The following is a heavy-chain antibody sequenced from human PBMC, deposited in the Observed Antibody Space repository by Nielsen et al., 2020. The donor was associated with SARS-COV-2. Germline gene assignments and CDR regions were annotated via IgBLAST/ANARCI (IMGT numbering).Heavy chain of an antibody. CDR3: ARYSGSGPWRSYYYYGMDV. D-gene: IGHD3-10*01. Sequence: SETLSLTCAVYGGSFSGYYWSWIRQPAGKGLEWIGRIYTSGSTNYNPSLKSRVTISVDTSKNQFSLKLSSVTAADTAVYYCARYSGSGPWRSYYYYGMDVWGQGTTVTVSS. V-gene: IGHV4-59*10. CDR1: GGSFSGYY. J-gene: IGHJ6*02. CDR2: IYTSGST.